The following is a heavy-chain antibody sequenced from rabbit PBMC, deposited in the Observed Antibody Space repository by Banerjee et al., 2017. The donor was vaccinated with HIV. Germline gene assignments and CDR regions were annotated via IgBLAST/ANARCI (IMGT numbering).Heavy chain of an antibody. CDR2: ISSGGNT. Sequence: QEQLEESGGGLVTPGGTLTLTCTVSGFSLSSYGVSWVRQAPGKGLEWIGIISSGGNTYYASWVNGRFTISKTSSTVDLQMTSLTAADTATYFCARDLAGAIGWNFNLWGPGTLVTVS. J-gene: IGHJ4*01. CDR1: GFSLSSYG. CDR3: ARDLAGAIGWNFNL. D-gene: IGHD4-1*01. V-gene: IGHV1S36*01.